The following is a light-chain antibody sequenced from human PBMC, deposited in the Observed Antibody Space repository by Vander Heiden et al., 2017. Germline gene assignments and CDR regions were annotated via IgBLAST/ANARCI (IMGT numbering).Light chain of an antibody. J-gene: IGLJ1*01. CDR1: SSDVGGYNY. V-gene: IGLV2-14*03. CDR2: DVS. CDR3: SSYRSSSTLGV. Sequence: QSALTQPAYVSGSPGQSITIYCPGTSSDVGGYNYVAWYQQHPGKAPKLMIYDVSNRPSGVSNRFSGSKSGNTASLTISGLQAEDEADYYCSSYRSSSTLGVFGTGTKVTVL.